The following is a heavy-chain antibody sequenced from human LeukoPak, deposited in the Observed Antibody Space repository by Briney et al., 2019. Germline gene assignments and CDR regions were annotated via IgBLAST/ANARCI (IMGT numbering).Heavy chain of an antibody. Sequence: PGRSLRPSCAASGFTFTTYSMSWVRQAPGKGLEWVAGISQDGSEKKYVDSVRGRFTISRDNAKNSLYLQMNSLRARDTAVYYCARIGYSGDADLAYWGQRALGTVSS. J-gene: IGHJ4*02. V-gene: IGHV3-7*01. D-gene: IGHD5-12*01. CDR2: ISQDGSEK. CDR3: ARIGYSGDADLAY. CDR1: GFTFTTYS.